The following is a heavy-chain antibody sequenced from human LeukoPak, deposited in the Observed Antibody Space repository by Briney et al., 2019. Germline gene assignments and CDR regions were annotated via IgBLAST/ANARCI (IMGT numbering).Heavy chain of an antibody. J-gene: IGHJ4*02. CDR2: ISAYNGNT. Sequence: ASVKVSCKTSGYTFTTYGISWVRQAPGQGLEWMGWISAYNGNTNYAQKLQGRVTMTTDASTSTAYMELRSLRSDDTAVYYCARDRGNYDSSDPLDYWGQGTLATVSS. D-gene: IGHD3-22*01. V-gene: IGHV1-18*01. CDR3: ARDRGNYDSSDPLDY. CDR1: GYTFTTYG.